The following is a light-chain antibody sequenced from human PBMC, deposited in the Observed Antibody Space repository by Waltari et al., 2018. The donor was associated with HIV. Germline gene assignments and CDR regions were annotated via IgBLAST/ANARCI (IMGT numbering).Light chain of an antibody. Sequence: IVMTQSPLSLPVTPGEPATISFRSGQSLLHSDGYNFLDWYLQRPGQPPQLLIYLGSQRAPGVPTRFTGSGSDTNFILNITRVEADDVGVYLCMQSLEIPHTFGQGTRVEI. CDR3: MQSLEIPHT. CDR1: QSLLHSDGYNF. J-gene: IGKJ2*01. CDR2: LGS. V-gene: IGKV2-28*01.